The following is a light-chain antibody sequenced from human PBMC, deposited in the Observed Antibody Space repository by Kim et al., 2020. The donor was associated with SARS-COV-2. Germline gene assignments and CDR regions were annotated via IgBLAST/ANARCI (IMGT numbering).Light chain of an antibody. V-gene: IGLV2-14*01. Sequence: TSAWNGSRDCFVTTDYVSCYQHRPDRAPEQIMDVVAERPSGISVLFSGSKSGNMASLSISGLQPDDEADYYCSSYTYDTNFDYVFGTGTKVTVL. CDR3: SSYTYDTNFDYV. CDR2: VVA. J-gene: IGLJ1*01. CDR1: RDCFVTTDY.